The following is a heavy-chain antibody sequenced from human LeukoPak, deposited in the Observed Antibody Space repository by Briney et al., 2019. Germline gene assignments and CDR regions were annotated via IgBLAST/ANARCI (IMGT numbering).Heavy chain of an antibody. D-gene: IGHD4-17*01. V-gene: IGHV3-74*01. CDR1: GFTFSSYA. Sequence: QPGGSLRLSCAASGFTFSSYAMNWVRQTPGKGLVWVSRINSDGSLTYYADSVKGRFTISRDNAKNTLYLQMNSLRVDDTAVYYCAREDYGDYRFYYYYMDVWGKGTTVTVSS. CDR2: INSDGSLT. CDR3: AREDYGDYRFYYYYMDV. J-gene: IGHJ6*03.